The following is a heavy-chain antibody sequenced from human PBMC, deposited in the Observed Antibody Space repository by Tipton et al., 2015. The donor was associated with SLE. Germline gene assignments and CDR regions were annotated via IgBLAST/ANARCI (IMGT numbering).Heavy chain of an antibody. Sequence: QLVQSGAEVKKPGASVKVSCKASGYTFTDYFLHWVRQAPGQGLEYMGWISPNNGDTNYAQKVQSRVTMTRVTSISTAYMDLSGLRPDDTAVYYCARTERSCGSSGCSQYRHFDYWGQGTLVTVSS. V-gene: IGHV1-2*02. D-gene: IGHD6-25*01. J-gene: IGHJ4*02. CDR3: ARTERSCGSSGCSQYRHFDY. CDR2: ISPNNGDT. CDR1: GYTFTDYF.